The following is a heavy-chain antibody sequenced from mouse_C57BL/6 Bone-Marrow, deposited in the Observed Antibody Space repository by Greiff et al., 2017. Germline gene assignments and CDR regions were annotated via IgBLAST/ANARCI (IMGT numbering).Heavy chain of an antibody. CDR3: TTLYYGPYYFDY. CDR2: IDPENGDT. CDR1: GFNIKDDY. J-gene: IGHJ2*01. D-gene: IGHD1-1*01. V-gene: IGHV14-4*01. Sequence: EVKLMESGAELVRPGASVKLSCTASGFNIKDDYMHWVKQRPEQGLEWIGWIDPENGDTEYASKFQGKATITADTSSNTAYLQLSSLTSEDTAVYYCTTLYYGPYYFDYWGQGTTLTVSS.